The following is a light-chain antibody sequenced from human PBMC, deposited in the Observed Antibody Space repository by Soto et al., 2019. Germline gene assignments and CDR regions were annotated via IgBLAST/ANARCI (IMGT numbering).Light chain of an antibody. V-gene: IGKV1-5*03. CDR2: KAS. CDR1: QIISTH. Sequence: DIQMTQSPSSLSASVGDRFSITCRASQIISTHLSWYQRKPGKAPKLLIYKASTLKSGVPSRFSGSGSGTEFTLTISSLQPDDFATYYCQQYNSYSTFGQGTKVDIK. CDR3: QQYNSYST. J-gene: IGKJ1*01.